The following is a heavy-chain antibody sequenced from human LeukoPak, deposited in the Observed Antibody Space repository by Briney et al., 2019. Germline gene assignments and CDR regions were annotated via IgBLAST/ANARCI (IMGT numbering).Heavy chain of an antibody. V-gene: IGHV1-2*03. J-gene: IGHJ4*02. Sequence: LVASVKVSCKASGYTFTSYGISWVRQAPGQGLEWMGWINPNSGGTNYAQKFQGRVTMTRDTSISTAYMELSRLRSDDTAVYYCARDRRGGFDYWGQGTLVTVSS. D-gene: IGHD3-10*01. CDR1: GYTFTSYG. CDR3: ARDRRGGFDY. CDR2: INPNSGGT.